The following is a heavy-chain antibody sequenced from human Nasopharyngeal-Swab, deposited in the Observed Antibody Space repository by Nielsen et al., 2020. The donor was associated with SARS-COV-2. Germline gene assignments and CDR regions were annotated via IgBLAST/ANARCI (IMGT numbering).Heavy chain of an antibody. Sequence: LSLTWSVSGCSFLFGCYYWCWIRQPAGKGLVWIGRIYTSGSTNYNPSLKSRVTISVDSSKNQFSLKLSSVTAADTAVYYCARGRVVPAASRYGMDVWGQGTTVTVSS. D-gene: IGHD2-2*01. V-gene: IGHV4-61*02. J-gene: IGHJ6*02. CDR3: ARGRVVPAASRYGMDV. CDR2: IYTSGST. CDR1: GCSFLFGCYY.